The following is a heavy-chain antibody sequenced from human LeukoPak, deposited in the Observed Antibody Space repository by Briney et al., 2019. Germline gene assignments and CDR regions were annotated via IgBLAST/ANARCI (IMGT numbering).Heavy chain of an antibody. Sequence: GGSLRLSCAASGFTFSSYGMHWVRQAPGKGLEWVAVIWYDGSNKYYADSVKGRFTISRDNSKNTLYLQMNSLRAEDTAVYYCAKEASIAARKYYYYYYMDVWGKGTTVTVSS. J-gene: IGHJ6*03. D-gene: IGHD6-6*01. CDR2: IWYDGSNK. CDR3: AKEASIAARKYYYYYYMDV. V-gene: IGHV3-33*06. CDR1: GFTFSSYG.